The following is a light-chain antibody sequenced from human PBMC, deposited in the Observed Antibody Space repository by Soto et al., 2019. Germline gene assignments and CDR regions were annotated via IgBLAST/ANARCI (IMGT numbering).Light chain of an antibody. CDR2: DAS. CDR3: QQYSTWVT. J-gene: IGKJ4*01. V-gene: IGKV3-15*01. Sequence: EIVMTQSPVTLSLSPGDTATLSCRASQTITSNLAWYQQKPGQPPRLLIYDASTRATGLPARFSGSGSGTEFTLTISNLQSEDFAVYYCQQYSTWVTFGGGTKLEI. CDR1: QTITSN.